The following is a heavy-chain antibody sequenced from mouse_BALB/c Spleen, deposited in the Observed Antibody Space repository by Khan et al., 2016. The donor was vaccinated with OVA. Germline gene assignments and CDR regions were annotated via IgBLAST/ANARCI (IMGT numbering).Heavy chain of an antibody. V-gene: IGHV3-2*02. CDR3: AGVYGGDFDY. D-gene: IGHD1-1*01. Sequence: VQLQQSGPGLVKPSQSLSLTCTVTGYSITTDYAWNWIRQFPGSKLEWMGHISYSGNTKYNPSLKSRISITRDTSKNQFFLQLKSVTTEDTARYYCAGVYGGDFDYWGQGTTLTVSS. CDR1: GYSITTDYA. CDR2: ISYSGNT. J-gene: IGHJ2*01.